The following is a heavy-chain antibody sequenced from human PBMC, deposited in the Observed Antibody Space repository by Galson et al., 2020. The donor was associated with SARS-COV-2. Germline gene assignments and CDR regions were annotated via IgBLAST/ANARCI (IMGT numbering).Heavy chain of an antibody. CDR1: GGSISSGGYY. D-gene: IGHD3-3*01. Sequence: SETLSLTCTVSGGSISSGGYYWSWIRQHPGKGREWIGYIDDSGSTYYNPSLKSRVTISVDTSKNQFSLKLSSVTAADTAVYYCARSFWSGYQYYYMDVWGKGTTVTVSS. J-gene: IGHJ6*03. V-gene: IGHV4-31*03. CDR2: IDDSGST. CDR3: ARSFWSGYQYYYMDV.